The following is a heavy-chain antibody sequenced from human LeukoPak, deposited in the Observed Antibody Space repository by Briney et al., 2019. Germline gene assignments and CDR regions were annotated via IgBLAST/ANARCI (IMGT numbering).Heavy chain of an antibody. Sequence: GGSLRLSCAASGFTFSSYWMHWVRQAPGKGLVWVSRINSDGSSTSYADSVKGRFTTSRDNAKNTLYLQMNSLRAEDTAVYYCARGSGWAYWYFDLWGRGTLVTVSS. J-gene: IGHJ2*01. CDR3: ARGSGWAYWYFDL. CDR1: GFTFSSYW. CDR2: INSDGSST. D-gene: IGHD6-19*01. V-gene: IGHV3-74*01.